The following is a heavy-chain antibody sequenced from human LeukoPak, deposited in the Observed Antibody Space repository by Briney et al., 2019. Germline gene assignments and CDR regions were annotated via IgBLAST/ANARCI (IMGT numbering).Heavy chain of an antibody. D-gene: IGHD3-16*02. J-gene: IGHJ6*02. Sequence: SGGSLRLSCAASGFIFSASPIHWVRQASGKGLEWVGRIRSKEYSYATACAESLRGRCTISRDDSENTAYLQMNSLKTEDTAVYYCARRIGDSYFYGMDLWGQGTPVTVSS. CDR3: ARRIGDSYFYGMDL. V-gene: IGHV3-73*01. CDR2: IRSKEYSYAT. CDR1: GFIFSASP.